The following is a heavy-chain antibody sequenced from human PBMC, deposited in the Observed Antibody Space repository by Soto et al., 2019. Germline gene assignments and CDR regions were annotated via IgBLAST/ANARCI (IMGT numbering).Heavy chain of an antibody. J-gene: IGHJ4*02. CDR1: GYSFATSG. V-gene: IGHV1-18*01. CDR2: ISAYNGNT. CDR3: ARAGQYYDSSGYAD. D-gene: IGHD3-22*01. Sequence: QVKLVQSGTEVKKPGASMKVSCKASGYSFATSGISWVRQAPGQGLEWMGWISAYNGNTNYDQKLQDRIIMTTDISTSTAYLDLMSLRSDDPAVYYCARAGQYYDSSGYADWGQGTLVTVSS.